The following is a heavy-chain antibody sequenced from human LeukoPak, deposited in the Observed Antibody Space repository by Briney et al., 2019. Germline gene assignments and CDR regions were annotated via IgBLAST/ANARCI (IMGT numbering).Heavy chain of an antibody. D-gene: IGHD2-2*02. CDR1: GGTFSSYA. J-gene: IGHJ6*03. Sequence: GASVKVSCKASGGTFSSYAISWVRQAPGQGLEWMGGIIPIFGTANYAQKFQGRVTITADESTSTAYMELSSLRSEDTAVYYCARNYCSSTICYTGAGPYYYYYYMDVWGKGTTVTVSS. CDR2: IIPIFGTA. CDR3: ARNYCSSTICYTGAGPYYYYYYMDV. V-gene: IGHV1-69*01.